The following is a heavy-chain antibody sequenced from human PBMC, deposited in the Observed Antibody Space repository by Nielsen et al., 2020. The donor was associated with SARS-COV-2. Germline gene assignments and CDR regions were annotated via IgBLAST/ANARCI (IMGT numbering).Heavy chain of an antibody. CDR2: INPNSGGT. V-gene: IGHV1-2*04. D-gene: IGHD3-10*01. CDR3: ARVYYYGSGSYWGYYYYYMDV. Sequence: WVRQAPGQGLEWMGWINPNSGGTNYAQKFQGWVTMTRDTSISTAYMELGSLRSDDTAVYYCARVYYYGSGSYWGYYYYYMDVWGKGTTVTVSS. J-gene: IGHJ6*03.